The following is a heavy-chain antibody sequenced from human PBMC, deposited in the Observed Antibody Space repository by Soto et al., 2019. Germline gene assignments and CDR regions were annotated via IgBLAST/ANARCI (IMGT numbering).Heavy chain of an antibody. J-gene: IGHJ6*02. CDR2: ILYSGYT. CDR1: SVSISTDSSL. CDR3: ARQGRNTKIVILRHYATDF. Sequence: PSETLSLISSVSSVSISTDSSLWGWIRQPPGRGRECIGAILYSGYTYYSESLKSRVTMSGDTAKNQFSLKLNSVTAADTAVYYCARQGRNTKIVILRHYATDFWGQGTAVTVSS. V-gene: IGHV4-39*01. D-gene: IGHD3-22*01.